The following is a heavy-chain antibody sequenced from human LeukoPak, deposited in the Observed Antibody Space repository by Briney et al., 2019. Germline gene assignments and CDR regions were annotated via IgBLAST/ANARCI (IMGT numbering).Heavy chain of an antibody. V-gene: IGHV1-2*02. CDR3: ARDPDCSGGSCYSEDWFDP. D-gene: IGHD2-15*01. Sequence: ASVKVSCKASGYTFTGYYMHWVRQAPGQGLEWMGWINPNSGGTNYAQKFQGRFTMTRDTSISTAYMELSRLRSDDTAVYYCARDPDCSGGSCYSEDWFDPWGQGTLVTVSS. CDR2: INPNSGGT. CDR1: GYTFTGYY. J-gene: IGHJ5*02.